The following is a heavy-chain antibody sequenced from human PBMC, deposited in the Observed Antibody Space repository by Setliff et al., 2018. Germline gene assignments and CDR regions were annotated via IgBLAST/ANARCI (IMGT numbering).Heavy chain of an antibody. CDR3: ARDRDSSGYPYYFDY. J-gene: IGHJ4*02. D-gene: IGHD3-22*01. Sequence: GASVKVSCKASGYTFTGYYMHWVRQAPGQGLEWMGWINPNSGGTNYAQKFQGWVTMTRDTSISTAYMELSRLRSDDTAVYYRARDRDSSGYPYYFDYWGQGTLVTVSS. CDR2: INPNSGGT. CDR1: GYTFTGYY. V-gene: IGHV1-2*04.